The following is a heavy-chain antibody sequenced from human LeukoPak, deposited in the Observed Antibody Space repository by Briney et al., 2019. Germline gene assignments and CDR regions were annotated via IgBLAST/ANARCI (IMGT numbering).Heavy chain of an antibody. V-gene: IGHV4-4*07. D-gene: IGHD1-26*01. J-gene: IGHJ4*02. CDR1: GGSINSYY. Sequence: SETLSLTCTVSGGSINSYYWGWVRQPAGKGLEGIGRSYTNTGTTNYSPSLKGRLTISVDSSKNQFSLNLKSIKTQATAVYYCGRQGYTASYFLDYWSQGTLVTVSS. CDR3: GRQGYTASYFLDY. CDR2: SYTNTGTT.